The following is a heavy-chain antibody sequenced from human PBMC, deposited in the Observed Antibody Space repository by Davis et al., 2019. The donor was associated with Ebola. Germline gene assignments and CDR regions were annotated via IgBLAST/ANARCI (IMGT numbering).Heavy chain of an antibody. CDR1: GFTFSSYS. V-gene: IGHV3-21*04. CDR2: ISSSSSYI. D-gene: IGHD5-24*01. J-gene: IGHJ1*01. Sequence: GESLKISCAASGFTFSSYSMNWVRQAPGKGLEWVSSISSSSSYIYYADSVKGRFTISRDNSKNTVYLQMNSLRAEDTAVYYCARGDGYNFFCHWGQGTLVTVSS. CDR3: ARGDGYNFFCH.